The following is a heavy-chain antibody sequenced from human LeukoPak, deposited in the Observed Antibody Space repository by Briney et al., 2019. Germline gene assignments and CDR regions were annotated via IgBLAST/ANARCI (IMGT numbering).Heavy chain of an antibody. CDR2: IFNTGNT. Sequence: MASETLSLTCSVSGGSINSHYWSWIRQPPGKRLEWIGYIFNTGNTNYNPSLASRVTMSVDTSRAQFFLRLSPVTAADTAIYYCASRPADTTWYGVFDYWSQGTLVTVSS. V-gene: IGHV4-59*11. D-gene: IGHD3-10*01. CDR3: ASRPADTTWYGVFDY. J-gene: IGHJ4*02. CDR1: GGSINSHY.